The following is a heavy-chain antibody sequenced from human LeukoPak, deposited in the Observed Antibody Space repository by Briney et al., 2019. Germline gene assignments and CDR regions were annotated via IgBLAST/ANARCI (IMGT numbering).Heavy chain of an antibody. Sequence: SVKVSCKASGFTFTTYAISWVRQAPGQGLEWMGGVIPIFGTANYAQRFQGRVTITADESTSTAYMELNSLRSEDTAVYYCARDGFQGYYYMDVWGKGTTVTVSS. CDR1: GFTFTTYA. CDR2: VIPIFGTA. V-gene: IGHV1-69*13. J-gene: IGHJ6*03. D-gene: IGHD2/OR15-2a*01. CDR3: ARDGFQGYYYMDV.